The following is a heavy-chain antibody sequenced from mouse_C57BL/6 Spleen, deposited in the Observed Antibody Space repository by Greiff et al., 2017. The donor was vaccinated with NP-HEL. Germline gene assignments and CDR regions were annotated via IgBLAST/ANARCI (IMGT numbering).Heavy chain of an antibody. V-gene: IGHV5-9*01. CDR2: ISGGGGNT. J-gene: IGHJ2*01. CDR3: ARRGTGTNFDY. D-gene: IGHD4-1*01. CDR1: GFTFSSYT. Sequence: EVKVVESGGGLVKPGGSLKLSCAASGFTFSSYTMSWVRQTPEKRLEWVATISGGGGNTYYPDSVKGRFTISRDNAKNTLYLQMSSLRSEDTALYYCARRGTGTNFDYWGQGTTLTVSS.